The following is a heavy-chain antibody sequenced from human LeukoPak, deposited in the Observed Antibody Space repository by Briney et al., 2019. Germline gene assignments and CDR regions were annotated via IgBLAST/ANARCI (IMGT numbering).Heavy chain of an antibody. J-gene: IGHJ4*02. CDR2: INWNGDST. CDR3: ARQVAAYDILTGFGN. V-gene: IGHV3-20*04. CDR1: GFTFDDYG. Sequence: GGALRLSCAASGFTFDDYGMSWVRQAPWKGLEWVSGINWNGDSTGYADSVKGRFTISRDNAKHSLYLQMNSLRAEDTAMYYCARQVAAYDILTGFGNWGQGTLVTVSS. D-gene: IGHD3-9*01.